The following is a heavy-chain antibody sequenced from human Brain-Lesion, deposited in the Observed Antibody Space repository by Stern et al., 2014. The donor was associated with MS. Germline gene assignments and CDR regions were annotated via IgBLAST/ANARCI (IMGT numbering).Heavy chain of an antibody. CDR1: GGSVSSTSYA. V-gene: IGHV4-39*01. CDR2: IYYSGNT. D-gene: IGHD2-15*01. Sequence: QVQLQESGPGLVKPSETLSLTCTVAGGSVSSTSYAWAWIRQPPGKGLEWIGTIYYSGNTYYSPSLKSRLTIFLDTSKHTFSLQLRSVTAADTAVYYCAGEEDIRYCSGGSCTGNWFDPWGQGTLVTVSS. J-gene: IGHJ5*02. CDR3: AGEEDIRYCSGGSCTGNWFDP.